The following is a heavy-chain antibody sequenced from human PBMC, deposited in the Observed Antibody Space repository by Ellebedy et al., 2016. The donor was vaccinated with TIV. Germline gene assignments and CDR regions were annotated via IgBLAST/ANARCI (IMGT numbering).Heavy chain of an antibody. CDR3: ARDLSQWLSDALDV. Sequence: ASVKVSCKASGYTFTGHYMHWVRQAPGQGLEWMGWINPSSGGTNYAQRFQGRVTMTRDTSISTVYMELSRLRSDDTAVYFCARDLSQWLSDALDVWGQGTLVTVSS. J-gene: IGHJ3*01. D-gene: IGHD6-19*01. V-gene: IGHV1-2*02. CDR2: INPSSGGT. CDR1: GYTFTGHY.